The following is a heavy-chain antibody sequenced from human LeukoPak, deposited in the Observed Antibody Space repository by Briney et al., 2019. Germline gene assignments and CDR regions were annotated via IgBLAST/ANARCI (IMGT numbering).Heavy chain of an antibody. Sequence: SETLSLTCTVSGGSISSYYWGWIRQPPGKGLEWIGSIYYSGSTYYNPSLKSRVTISVDTSKNQFSLKLSSVTAADTAVYYCARHRYDYVWGSYRPLGYYFDYWGQGTPVTVSS. D-gene: IGHD3-16*02. V-gene: IGHV4-39*01. J-gene: IGHJ4*02. CDR3: ARHRYDYVWGSYRPLGYYFDY. CDR1: GGSISSYY. CDR2: IYYSGST.